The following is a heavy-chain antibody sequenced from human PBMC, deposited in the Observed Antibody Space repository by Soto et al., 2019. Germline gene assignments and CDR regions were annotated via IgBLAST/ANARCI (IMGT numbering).Heavy chain of an antibody. CDR3: ATFSGFFTISPYDA. CDR2: IYHSGST. J-gene: IGHJ5*02. CDR1: GDSISRVNW. Sequence: QVPLQESGPGLVKPSETLSLICGVSGDSISRVNWWSWVRQSPGKGLEWIGEIYHSGSTNYNPSLKSRVTMSVDKSKNQFSLQLTSVTAADTAVYYCATFSGFFTISPYDAWGQGIVVTVSS. D-gene: IGHD2-8*01. V-gene: IGHV4-4*02.